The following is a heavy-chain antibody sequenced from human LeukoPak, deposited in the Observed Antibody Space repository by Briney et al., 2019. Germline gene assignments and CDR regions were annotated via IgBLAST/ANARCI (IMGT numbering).Heavy chain of an antibody. V-gene: IGHV4-39*07. CDR3: AMGLYSSSWYEMDY. J-gene: IGHJ4*02. CDR2: IYYSGST. CDR1: GGSISSSSYY. Sequence: SETLSLTCTVSGGSISSSSYYWGWIRQPPGKGLEWIGSIYYSGSTYYSPSLKSRVTISVDTSKNQFSLKLSSVTAADTAVYYCAMGLYSSSWYEMDYWGQGTLVTVSS. D-gene: IGHD6-13*01.